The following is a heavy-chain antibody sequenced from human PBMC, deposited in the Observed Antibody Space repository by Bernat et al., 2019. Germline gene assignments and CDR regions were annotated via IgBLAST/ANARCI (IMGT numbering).Heavy chain of an antibody. V-gene: IGHV2-70*15. CDR2: IDWDDDK. D-gene: IGHD3-10*01. Sequence: QVTLRESGPALVKPTQTLTLTCTFSGFSLSTTGMCVSWIRQPPGKALEWLARIDWDDDKYYSTSLKTRLTISKDTSKNQVVLTMTNMDPVDTATYYCARSDGSWSYYRDDWFDPWGQGTLVTVSS. CDR3: ARSDGSWSYYRDDWFDP. J-gene: IGHJ5*02. CDR1: GFSLSTTGMC.